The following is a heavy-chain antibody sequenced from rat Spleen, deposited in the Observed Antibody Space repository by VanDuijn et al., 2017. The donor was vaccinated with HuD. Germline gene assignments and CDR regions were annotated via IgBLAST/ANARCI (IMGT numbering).Heavy chain of an antibody. CDR3: ARADVAATSTDGI. CDR1: GFSLTSYY. J-gene: IGHJ2*01. Sequence: QVQLKETGPGLVQPTQTLSITCTVSGFSLTSYYMQWVRQTPGKGLEWMGFIRSGGSTEYNSEFRSRLSISRDTSKSQIYLKMNSLQTEDTATYFCARADVAATSTDGIWGQGVMVTVSS. V-gene: IGHV2-65*01. CDR2: IRSGGST. D-gene: IGHD1-2*01.